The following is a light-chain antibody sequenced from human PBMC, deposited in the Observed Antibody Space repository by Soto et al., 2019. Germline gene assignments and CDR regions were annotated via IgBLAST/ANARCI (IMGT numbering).Light chain of an antibody. Sequence: DIVMTQSPATLSVFPGDRATLSCRASQTVSKNVAWYQQKPGQPPRLLISSASTRASGIPTRFSGSGSGTELTLTIASLQSEDVAVYCCQQYHDWPRTFGQGTKVEIK. V-gene: IGKV3-15*01. CDR2: SAS. CDR1: QTVSKN. CDR3: QQYHDWPRT. J-gene: IGKJ1*01.